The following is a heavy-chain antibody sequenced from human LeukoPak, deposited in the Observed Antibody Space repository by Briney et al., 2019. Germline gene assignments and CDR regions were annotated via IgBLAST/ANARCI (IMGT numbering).Heavy chain of an antibody. J-gene: IGHJ4*02. Sequence: GRSLRLSCAASGFTFSTYVMHWVRQAPGKGLEWVAVISYDGVNKYYADSVKGRFTISRDDSKNTVYLQMNSLRVEDTAVYYCVRVSSVGATREFDYWGQGTLVTVSS. D-gene: IGHD1-26*01. CDR2: ISYDGVNK. V-gene: IGHV3-30-3*01. CDR1: GFTFSTYV. CDR3: VRVSSVGATREFDY.